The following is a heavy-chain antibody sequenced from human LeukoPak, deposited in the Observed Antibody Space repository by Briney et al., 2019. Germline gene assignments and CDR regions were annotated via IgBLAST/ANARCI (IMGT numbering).Heavy chain of an antibody. CDR3: ASRPIFGVVIPHSWYFDL. CDR1: GGSLSSSSYY. J-gene: IGHJ2*01. V-gene: IGHV4-39*01. CDR2: IYYSGST. D-gene: IGHD3-3*01. Sequence: SETLSLTCTVSGGSLSSSSYYWGWIRQPPGRGLEWIGSIYYSGSTYYNTSLKSRVTTSVDTSKNQFSLKLSSVTAADTAVYYCASRPIFGVVIPHSWYFDLWGRGTLVTVSS.